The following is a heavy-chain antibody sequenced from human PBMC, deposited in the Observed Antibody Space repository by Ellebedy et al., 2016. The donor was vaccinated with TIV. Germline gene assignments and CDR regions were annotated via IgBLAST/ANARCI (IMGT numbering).Heavy chain of an antibody. D-gene: IGHD3-10*01. Sequence: ASVKVSCXASGYTFTSYDISWVRQATGQGFEWMGWMNPNSGNTGYAQKFQGRVTMTRDTSTSTAYMELSSLRSEDTAVYYCVRLMVREVVTPWGQGTLVTVSS. J-gene: IGHJ5*02. V-gene: IGHV1-8*01. CDR3: VRLMVREVVTP. CDR2: MNPNSGNT. CDR1: GYTFTSYD.